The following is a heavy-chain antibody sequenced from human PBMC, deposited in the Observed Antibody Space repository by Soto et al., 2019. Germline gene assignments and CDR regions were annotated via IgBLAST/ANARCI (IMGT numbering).Heavy chain of an antibody. V-gene: IGHV3-9*01. CDR3: VKDGLSTAAGPTPSYYYYMDV. D-gene: IGHD6-13*01. J-gene: IGHJ6*03. CDR2: ISWNSGSI. Sequence: EVQLVESGGGLVQPGRSLRLSCAASGFTFDDYAMHWVRQAPGKGLEWVSGISWNSGSIGYADSVKGRFTISRDNAKNSLYLQMNSLRAEDTALYYCVKDGLSTAAGPTPSYYYYMDVWGNGTTDTVSS. CDR1: GFTFDDYA.